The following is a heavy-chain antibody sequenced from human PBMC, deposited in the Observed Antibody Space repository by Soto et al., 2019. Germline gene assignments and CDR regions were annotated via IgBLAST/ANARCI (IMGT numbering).Heavy chain of an antibody. V-gene: IGHV2-5*02. D-gene: IGHD3-16*02. CDR3: AHSGSYDYIWGSYRSYFDY. CDR1: GFSLSTSGVG. CDR2: IYWDDDK. J-gene: IGHJ4*02. Sequence: GSGPTLVNPTQTLTLTCTFSGFSLSTSGVGVGWIRQPPGKALEWLALIYWDDDKRYSPSLKSRLTITKDTSKNQVVLTMTNMDPVDTATYYCAHSGSYDYIWGSYRSYFDYWGQGTLVTVSS.